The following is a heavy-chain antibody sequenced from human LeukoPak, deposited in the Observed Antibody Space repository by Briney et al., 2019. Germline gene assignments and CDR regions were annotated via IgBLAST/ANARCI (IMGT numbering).Heavy chain of an antibody. CDR2: IYYSGST. Sequence: SETLSLTCTVSGGSISSSSYYWGWIRQPPGKGLEWIGSIYYSGSTYYNPSLKSRVTISVDTSKNQFSLKLSSVTAADTAVYYCARWDSSSSYNFDYWGQGTLVTVSS. CDR1: GGSISSSSYY. CDR3: ARWDSSSSYNFDY. D-gene: IGHD6-13*01. J-gene: IGHJ4*02. V-gene: IGHV4-39*01.